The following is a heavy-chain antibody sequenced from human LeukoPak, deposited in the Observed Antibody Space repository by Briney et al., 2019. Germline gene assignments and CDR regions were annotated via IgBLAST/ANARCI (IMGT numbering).Heavy chain of an antibody. CDR2: ISSNGGST. D-gene: IGHD5-18*01. CDR3: ARDTPTNTAMNYGMDV. CDR1: GFTFSSYA. Sequence: GGSLRLSCAASGFTFSSYAMHWVRQAPGKGLEYVSAISSNGGSTYHANSVKGRFTIPRDNSKNTLYLQMGSLRAEDMAVYYCARDTPTNTAMNYGMDVWGQGTTVTVSS. V-gene: IGHV3-64*01. J-gene: IGHJ6*02.